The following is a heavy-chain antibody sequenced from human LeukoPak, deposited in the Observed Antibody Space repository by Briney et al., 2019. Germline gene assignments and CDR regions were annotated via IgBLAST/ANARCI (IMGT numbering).Heavy chain of an antibody. CDR3: AARMTTVTTEHDY. D-gene: IGHD4-17*01. V-gene: IGHV3-23*01. J-gene: IGHJ4*02. Sequence: GGSLRLSCAATGFTFSSYAMSWVRQAPGKGLEWVSAISGSGGSTYYADSVKGRFTISRDNSKNTLYLQMNSLRAEDTAVYYCAARMTTVTTEHDYWGQGTLVTVSS. CDR1: GFTFSSYA. CDR2: ISGSGGST.